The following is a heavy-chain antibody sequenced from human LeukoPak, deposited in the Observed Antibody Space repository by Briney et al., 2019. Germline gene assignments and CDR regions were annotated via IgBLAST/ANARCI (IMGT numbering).Heavy chain of an antibody. Sequence: GGSLRLSCAASGFTFSSYAMSWVRQAPGKGLEWVSAISGSGGSTYYADSVKGRFTISRDNSKNTLYLQMNSLRAEDAAVYYCAKNRGGIVVTFIDYWGQGTLVTVSS. CDR2: ISGSGGST. D-gene: IGHD5-12*01. CDR3: AKNRGGIVVTFIDY. V-gene: IGHV3-23*01. J-gene: IGHJ4*02. CDR1: GFTFSSYA.